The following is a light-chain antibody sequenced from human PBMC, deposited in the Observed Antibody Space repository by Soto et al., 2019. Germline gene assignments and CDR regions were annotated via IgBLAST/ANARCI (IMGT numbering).Light chain of an antibody. V-gene: IGKV3-20*01. CDR1: QSVSSSY. Sequence: DIVLTQSPGTLSLSPGERASLSCRASQSVSSSYLAWYQQKPCQAPRLLIYGASSRATGIPDRFSGSGSGTDFTLTISRLEPEDFAVYYCQQYDSSPKTFGQGTKVDIK. CDR3: QQYDSSPKT. J-gene: IGKJ1*01. CDR2: GAS.